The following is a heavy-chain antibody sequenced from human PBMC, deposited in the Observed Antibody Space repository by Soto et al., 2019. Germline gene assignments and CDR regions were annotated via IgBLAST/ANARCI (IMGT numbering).Heavy chain of an antibody. Sequence: PGESLKISCKGSGYSFTSYWISWVRQMPGKGLEWMGRIDPSDSYTNYSPSFQGHVTISADKSISTAYLQWSSLKASDTAMYYCARHPSIVVANYYYYYGMDVWGQGTTVTVSS. CDR3: ARHPSIVVANYYYYYGMDV. D-gene: IGHD2-15*01. J-gene: IGHJ6*02. CDR1: GYSFTSYW. CDR2: IDPSDSYT. V-gene: IGHV5-10-1*01.